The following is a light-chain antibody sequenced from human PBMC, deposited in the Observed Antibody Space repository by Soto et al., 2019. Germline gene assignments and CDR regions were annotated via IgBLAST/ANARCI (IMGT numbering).Light chain of an antibody. J-gene: IGKJ1*01. CDR2: KAS. CDR1: QTISSW. Sequence: DIQMTQSPSTLSPSVGDRVTITCRASQTISSWLAWYQQKPGKAPKLLIYKASTLKSGVPSRFSGSGSGTEFTLTISSLQPDDFATYYCQHYNSYSEAFGQGTKVDIK. V-gene: IGKV1-5*03. CDR3: QHYNSYSEA.